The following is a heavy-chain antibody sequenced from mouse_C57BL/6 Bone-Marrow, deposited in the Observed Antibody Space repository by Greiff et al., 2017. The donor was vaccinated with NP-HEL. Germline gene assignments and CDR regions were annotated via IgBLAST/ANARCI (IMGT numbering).Heavy chain of an antibody. V-gene: IGHV1-15*01. CDR1: GYTFTDYE. J-gene: IGHJ1*03. CDR2: IDPETGGT. CDR3: TRPNWYFDV. Sequence: VKLVESGAELVRPGASVTLSCKASGYTFTDYEMHWVKQTPVHGLEWIGAIDPETGGTAYNQKFKGKAILTADKSSSTAYMELRSLTSEDSAVYYCTRPNWYFDVWGTGTTVTVSS.